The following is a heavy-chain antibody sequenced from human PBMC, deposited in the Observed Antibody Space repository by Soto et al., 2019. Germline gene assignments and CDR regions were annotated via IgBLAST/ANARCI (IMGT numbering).Heavy chain of an antibody. Sequence: QVQLQESGPGLVKPSETLSLTCTVSGGSISSYYWRWIRQPPGKGLEWIGYIYYSGSTNYNPSLKSRVTISVDTSKNQFSLKLSSVTAADTAVYYCARDGATEGITWGQGTLVTVSS. J-gene: IGHJ5*02. V-gene: IGHV4-59*01. D-gene: IGHD1-20*01. CDR1: GGSISSYY. CDR2: IYYSGST. CDR3: ARDGATEGIT.